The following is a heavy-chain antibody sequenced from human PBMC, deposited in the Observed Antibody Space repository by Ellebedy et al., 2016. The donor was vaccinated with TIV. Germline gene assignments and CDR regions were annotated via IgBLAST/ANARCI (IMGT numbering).Heavy chain of an antibody. D-gene: IGHD3-10*01. CDR3: ARAPPTSGTLFY. Sequence: WIRQPPGKGLEWIGEINHSGSSNYNPSLKSRVTFSVDTSKNQFSLRLSSVTAADTAFYYCARAPPTSGTLFYWGQGTLVTVSS. J-gene: IGHJ4*02. CDR2: INHSGSS. V-gene: IGHV4-34*01.